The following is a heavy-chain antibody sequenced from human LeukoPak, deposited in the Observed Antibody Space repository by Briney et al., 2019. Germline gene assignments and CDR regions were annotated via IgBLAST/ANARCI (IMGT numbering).Heavy chain of an antibody. CDR1: GDTFAGYY. V-gene: IGHV7-4-1*02. Sequence: ASVKVSCKASGDTFAGYYLHWVRQAPGQGLEWMGWINTNTGNPTYAQGFTGRFVFSLDTSVSTAYLQISGLKADDTAVYYCGRDPRLGIRGYTYGYFDYWGQGTLVTVSS. CDR3: GRDPRLGIRGYTYGYFDY. D-gene: IGHD5-18*01. CDR2: INTNTGNP. J-gene: IGHJ4*02.